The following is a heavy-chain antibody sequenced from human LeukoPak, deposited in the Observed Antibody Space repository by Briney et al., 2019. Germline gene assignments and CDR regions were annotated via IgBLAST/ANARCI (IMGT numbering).Heavy chain of an antibody. Sequence: GSSVKVSCKVSGYTLTELSMHWVRQAPGKGLDWMGGFYPADGETIYAQKFQGRVTMTEDTSTDTAYMELSSLRSEATAVYYCATNGLLLNYYSYMDVWGKGPTVTVSS. J-gene: IGHJ6*03. CDR3: ATNGLLLNYYSYMDV. CDR2: FYPADGET. V-gene: IGHV1-24*01. CDR1: GYTLTELS. D-gene: IGHD5-12*01.